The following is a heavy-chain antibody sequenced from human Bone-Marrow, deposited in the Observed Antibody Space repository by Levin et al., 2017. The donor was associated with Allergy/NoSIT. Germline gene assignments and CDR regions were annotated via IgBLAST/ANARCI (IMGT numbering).Heavy chain of an antibody. CDR3: ARDQSSGYYHEIDY. CDR1: GYTFTTYA. D-gene: IGHD3-22*01. Sequence: GESLKISCKASGYTFTTYAINWVRQAPGQGLEWMGWINTYTGNPTYAQGFTGRFVFSLDTSVSTAYLQISSLKAEDTAVYYCARDQSSGYYHEIDYWGQGTRVIVSS. CDR2: INTYTGNP. J-gene: IGHJ4*02. V-gene: IGHV7-4-1*02.